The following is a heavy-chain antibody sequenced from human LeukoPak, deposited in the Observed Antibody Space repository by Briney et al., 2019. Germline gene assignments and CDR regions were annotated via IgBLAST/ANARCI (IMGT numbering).Heavy chain of an antibody. V-gene: IGHV4-34*01. J-gene: IGHJ6*02. CDR3: ARGSDYYYYGMNV. CDR2: INHSGST. CDR1: GGSFSGYY. Sequence: SETLSLTCAVYGGSFSGYYWSWIRQPPGKGLEWIGEINHSGSTNYNPSLKSRVTISVDTSKNQFSLKLSSVTAADTAVYYCARGSDYYYYGMNVWGQGTTVTVSS.